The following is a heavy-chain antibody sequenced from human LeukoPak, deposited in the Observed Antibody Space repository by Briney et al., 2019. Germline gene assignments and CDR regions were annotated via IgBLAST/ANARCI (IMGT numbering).Heavy chain of an antibody. Sequence: GGSLRLSCAASGFTFSSYSMNWVRQAPGKGLEWVSSISSSSSYIYYADSVKGRFTISRDNAKNSLYLQMNSLRAEDTALYYCAKDILNYDFWSGYYANWGQGTLVTVSS. CDR2: ISSSSSYI. D-gene: IGHD3-3*01. CDR1: GFTFSSYS. V-gene: IGHV3-21*04. J-gene: IGHJ4*02. CDR3: AKDILNYDFWSGYYAN.